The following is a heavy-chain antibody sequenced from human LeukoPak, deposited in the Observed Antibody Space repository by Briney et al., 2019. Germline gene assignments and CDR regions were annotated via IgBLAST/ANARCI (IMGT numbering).Heavy chain of an antibody. CDR2: IWYDGSNK. J-gene: IGHJ4*02. V-gene: IGHV3-33*01. CDR3: ARARALFDY. Sequence: VQPGRSLRLSCAASGFTFSSYGMHWVRQAPGKGLEWVVVIWYDGSNKHYADSVKGRFTISRHNSKNTLYLQMNSLRPEDTAVYYCARARALFDYWGQGTLVTVSS. CDR1: GFTFSSYG.